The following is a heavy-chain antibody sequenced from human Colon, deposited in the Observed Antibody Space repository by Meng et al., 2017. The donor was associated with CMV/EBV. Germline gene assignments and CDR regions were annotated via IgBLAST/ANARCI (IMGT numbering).Heavy chain of an antibody. V-gene: IGHV3-74*01. CDR1: GFSFTSYW. D-gene: IGHD6-19*01. Sequence: GGSLRLSCAASGFSFTSYWMHWVRQAPGKGLVWISGMNAEGTIINNADSVKGRFTISRDNARNTLYLQMDSLRAEDTAVYFCGRDKYGWENDYWGQGTLVTVSS. CDR2: MNAEGTII. J-gene: IGHJ4*02. CDR3: GRDKYGWENDY.